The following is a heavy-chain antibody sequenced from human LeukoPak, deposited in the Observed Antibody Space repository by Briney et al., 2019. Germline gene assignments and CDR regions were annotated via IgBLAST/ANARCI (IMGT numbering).Heavy chain of an antibody. CDR2: IWSAGTNK. CDR3: AKDAQRGFDYSNSLEY. J-gene: IGHJ4*02. Sequence: PGGSLTLSCAASGFTFSNYGMNWVRQAPGKGLEWVSVIWSAGTNKYYADSVKGRFTIYRDDSQNRVFLQMNSLRAEDTALYYCAKDAQRGFDYSNSLEYWGQGALVSVSS. V-gene: IGHV3-33*06. CDR1: GFTFSNYG. D-gene: IGHD4-11*01.